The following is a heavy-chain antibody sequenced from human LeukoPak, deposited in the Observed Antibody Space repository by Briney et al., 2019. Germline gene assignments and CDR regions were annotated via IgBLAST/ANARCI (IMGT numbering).Heavy chain of an antibody. J-gene: IGHJ3*02. V-gene: IGHV1-2*02. CDR2: INPNSGGT. CDR3: ARDLPKTGYVGALDI. Sequence: ASVKVSCKASGYTFTHYYILWVRQAPGQGREWMGWINPNSGGTNYAQKFKGTVTMTRHTSISTAYMEVNSLTSDDTAVYYCARDLPKTGYVGALDIWGQGTMVTVSS. CDR1: GYTFTHYY. D-gene: IGHD5-12*01.